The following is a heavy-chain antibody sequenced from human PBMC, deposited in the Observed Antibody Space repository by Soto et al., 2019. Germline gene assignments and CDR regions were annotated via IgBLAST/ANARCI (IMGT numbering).Heavy chain of an antibody. CDR3: AKDRRDCAYCSSTSHFHY. J-gene: IGHJ4*02. D-gene: IGHD2-2*01. Sequence: EVQLFASGGGLVQHGGSLSLSCAASEFPFNNYAMSWVRQAPGKGPVWVSTVSGSGGSSYNADSVKGLFTISRDNSKNSLWLHMNSLRAEDTAIYDCAKDRRDCAYCSSTSHFHYWGQGALVTVSA. CDR1: EFPFNNYA. CDR2: VSGSGGSS. V-gene: IGHV3-23*01.